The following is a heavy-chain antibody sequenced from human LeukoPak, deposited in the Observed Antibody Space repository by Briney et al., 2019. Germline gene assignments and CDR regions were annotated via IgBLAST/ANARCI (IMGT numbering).Heavy chain of an antibody. CDR1: GFTFSTYS. Sequence: GGSLRLSRAVSGFTFSTYSMNWVRQAPGKGLEWVSSISSSSSYIYYADSVKGRFTISRDNAKNSLYLQMNSLRAEDTAVYYCASERPVAGSYYYGMDVWGQGTTVTVSS. V-gene: IGHV3-21*01. CDR2: ISSSSSYI. CDR3: ASERPVAGSYYYGMDV. J-gene: IGHJ6*02. D-gene: IGHD6-19*01.